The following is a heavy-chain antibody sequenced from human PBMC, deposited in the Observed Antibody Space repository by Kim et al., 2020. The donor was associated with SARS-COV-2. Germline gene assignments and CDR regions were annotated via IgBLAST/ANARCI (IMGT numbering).Heavy chain of an antibody. J-gene: IGHJ4*02. CDR1: ASTFSGKY. D-gene: IGHD3-10*01. CDR2: INPISGGT. CDR3: ARGSPRRGEPPDY. V-gene: IGHV1-2*02. Sequence: ASVKVSCKASASTFSGKYVHWMRQAPGQGLEWMGWINPISGGTNYAQKFQGRVATTRDTSTSTHYMELTSLTSDDTAVYFCARGSPRRGEPPDYWGQGTLVTVSS.